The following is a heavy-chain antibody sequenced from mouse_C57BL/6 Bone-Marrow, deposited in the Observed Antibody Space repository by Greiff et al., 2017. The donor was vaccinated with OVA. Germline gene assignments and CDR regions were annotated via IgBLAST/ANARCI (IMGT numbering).Heavy chain of an antibody. Sequence: QVQLQQSGAELARPGASVKLSCKASGYTFTSYGISWVKQRTGQGLEWIGEIYPRSGNTYYNEKFKGKATLTADKSSSTAYMELRSLTSEDSVVYFCARYYGSSYPFAYWGQGTLVTVSA. CDR2: IYPRSGNT. V-gene: IGHV1-81*01. J-gene: IGHJ3*01. CDR1: GYTFTSYG. D-gene: IGHD1-1*01. CDR3: ARYYGSSYPFAY.